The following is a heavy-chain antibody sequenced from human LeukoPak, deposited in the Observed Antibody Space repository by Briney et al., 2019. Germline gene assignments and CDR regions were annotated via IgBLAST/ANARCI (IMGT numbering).Heavy chain of an antibody. CDR2: VNSDGSAT. D-gene: IGHD2/OR15-2a*01. CDR1: GFIFTKYW. Sequence: PGGSLTLSCAASGFIFTKYWMHWVRQAPGKGLVWVSHVNSDGSATSYADSVKGRFTISRDNAKNTVYLHMNSLRVEDTAVYYCTSFYETNWGQGTLVTVSS. V-gene: IGHV3-74*01. J-gene: IGHJ4*02. CDR3: TSFYETN.